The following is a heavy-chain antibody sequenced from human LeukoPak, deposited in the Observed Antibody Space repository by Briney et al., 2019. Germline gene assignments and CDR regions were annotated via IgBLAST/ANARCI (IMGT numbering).Heavy chain of an antibody. J-gene: IGHJ1*01. CDR3: ARGRAYCSSTSCYPHAEYFQH. CDR1: GGSFSGYY. V-gene: IGHV4-34*01. D-gene: IGHD2-2*01. Sequence: ASETLSLTCAVYGGSFSGYYWSWIRQPPGKGLEWIGEINHNGSTNYNPSLKSRVTISVDTSKNQFSLKLSSVTATDTAVYYCARGRAYCSSTSCYPHAEYFQHWGQGTLVTVSS. CDR2: INHNGST.